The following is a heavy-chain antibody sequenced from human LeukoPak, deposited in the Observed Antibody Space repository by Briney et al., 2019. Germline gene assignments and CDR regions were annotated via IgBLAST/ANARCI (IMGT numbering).Heavy chain of an antibody. CDR1: GGTFSCYA. CDR3: ARDRIWGTAMVPDDGSYGMNV. V-gene: IGHV1-69*13. Sequence: GASVKVSCKASGGTFSCYAISWVGQAPGQGLEWMGGIIPIFGTANYAQKFQGRVTITADESTSTAYMELSSLRSEDTAVYYWARDRIWGTAMVPDDGSYGMNVWGQGTTLTLPS. J-gene: IGHJ6*02. D-gene: IGHD5-18*01. CDR2: IIPIFGTA.